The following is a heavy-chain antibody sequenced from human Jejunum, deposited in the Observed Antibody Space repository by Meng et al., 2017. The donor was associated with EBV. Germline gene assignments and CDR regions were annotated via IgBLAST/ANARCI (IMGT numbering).Heavy chain of an antibody. CDR1: GFTFTHSH. J-gene: IGHJ4*02. V-gene: IGHV3-15*01. Sequence: VQLVGSGGCWGKPGETPRLSWAVSGFTFTHSHMTWVRQAPGKGLEWVGRIKRTTDGGTTDYAAPVKGRFTISRDDSKNTLYLQMNSLKTEDTAVYYCTDVGGDMIWGQGILVTVSS. CDR2: IKRTTDGGTT. CDR3: TDVGGDMI. D-gene: IGHD3-16*01.